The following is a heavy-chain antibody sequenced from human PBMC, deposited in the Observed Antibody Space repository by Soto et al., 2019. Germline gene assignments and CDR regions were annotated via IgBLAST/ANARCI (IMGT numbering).Heavy chain of an antibody. CDR2: IYSSGST. Sequence: EVQLVESGGGLVQPVGSLRLSCAASGFTISTNYMSWVRQAPGKGLEWLSIIYSSGSTYYADSVKGRFTIYRHNSKNTLYLQINSLRPEDTAVYYCARSEGMVRGVGVLDVWGQGTTVTVSS. D-gene: IGHD3-10*01. CDR3: ARSEGMVRGVGVLDV. CDR1: GFTISTNY. J-gene: IGHJ6*02. V-gene: IGHV3-53*04.